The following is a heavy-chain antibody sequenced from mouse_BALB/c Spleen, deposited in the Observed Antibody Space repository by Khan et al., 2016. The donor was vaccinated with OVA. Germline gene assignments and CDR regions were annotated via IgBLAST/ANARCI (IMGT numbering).Heavy chain of an antibody. CDR2: INTYTGEP. V-gene: IGHV9-3-1*01. CDR3: ARPPYFSYVLDY. D-gene: IGHD2-10*01. CDR1: GYTFTNSG. J-gene: IGHJ4*01. Sequence: QIQLVQSGPELKKPGETVKISCKASGYTFTNSGMNWVKQAPGKGLKWMGWINTYTGEPTYADDFKGRFAFSLDTSASTAYLQINNLKSEDTSTEFCARPPYFSYVLDYWGQGTSVTVSA.